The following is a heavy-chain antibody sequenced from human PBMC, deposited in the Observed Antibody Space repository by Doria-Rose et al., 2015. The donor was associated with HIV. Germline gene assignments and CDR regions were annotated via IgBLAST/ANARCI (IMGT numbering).Heavy chain of an antibody. J-gene: IGHJ4*02. D-gene: IGHD6-13*01. V-gene: IGHV2-26*01. CDR2: IFSDDDR. CDR3: ARIKSSRWYHKYYFDP. Sequence: QVTLKESGPVLVKPTETLTLTCTVSGVSLSSPGMGVSWIRQPPGKALEWLANIFSDDDRSYRSSLKSRLTISRSTCKRQEVLTMTDMDPVDTATYYCARIKSSRWYHKYYFDPWGQGTLVIVSA. CDR1: GVSLSSPGMG.